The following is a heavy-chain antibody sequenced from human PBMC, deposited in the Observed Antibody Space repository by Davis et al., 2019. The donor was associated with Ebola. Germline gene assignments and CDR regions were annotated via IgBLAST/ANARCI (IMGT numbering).Heavy chain of an antibody. CDR3: GSLDPEDDGMDV. J-gene: IGHJ6*02. CDR1: GYTFTSYG. D-gene: IGHD1-1*01. Sequence: AASVKVSCKASGYTFTSYGISWVRQAPGQGLEWMGRIIPILGIANYAQKFQGRVTITADKSTSTAYMELSSLRSEDTAVYYCGSLDPEDDGMDVWGQGTTVTVSS. V-gene: IGHV1-69*04. CDR2: IIPILGIA.